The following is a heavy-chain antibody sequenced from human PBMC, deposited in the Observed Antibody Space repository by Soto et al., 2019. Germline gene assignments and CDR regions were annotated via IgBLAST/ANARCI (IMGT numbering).Heavy chain of an antibody. J-gene: IGHJ4*02. CDR2: ISNSGNT. Sequence: QVQLQESGPGLVRPSETLSLSCTVSGGSISGYYWSWIRQPPGKGLDWIGYISNSGNTNYSPSLKSRVSISVDTSKNQVSLNLRSATAADTAVYYCARDSAVGASKRGFEYWGQGTLVTVSS. D-gene: IGHD1-26*01. CDR1: GGSISGYY. V-gene: IGHV4-59*01. CDR3: ARDSAVGASKRGFEY.